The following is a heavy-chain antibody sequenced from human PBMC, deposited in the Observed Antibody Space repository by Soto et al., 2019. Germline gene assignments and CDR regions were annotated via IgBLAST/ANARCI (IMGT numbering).Heavy chain of an antibody. CDR3: PPEDVGGQIKPGFHHPLKA. CDR2: IKRQTDGGTA. CDR1: GFTFSNTW. V-gene: IGHV3-15*07. D-gene: IGHD1-26*01. Sequence: EVQLVESGGGLVKPGGSLRLSCAASGFTFSNTWLNWVRQAPGKGLEWVGRIKRQTDGGTADYAGPVKGRFTISRFYSKKTLYLQRTSLKSQHTAVYCCPPEDVGGQIKPGFHHPLKARGQGSTVTVSS. J-gene: IGHJ6*02.